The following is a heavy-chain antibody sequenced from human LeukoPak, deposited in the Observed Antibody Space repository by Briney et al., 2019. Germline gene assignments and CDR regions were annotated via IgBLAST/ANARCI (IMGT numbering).Heavy chain of an antibody. D-gene: IGHD6-19*01. V-gene: IGHV4-39*01. Sequence: SETLSLTCTVSGGSISSSSYYCGWIRQPPGKGLEWIGSIYYSGSTYYNPSLKSRVTISVDTSKNQFSLKLSSVTAADTAVYYCASFSIAVAGTSWFDPWGQGTLVTVSS. CDR3: ASFSIAVAGTSWFDP. CDR2: IYYSGST. CDR1: GGSISSSSYY. J-gene: IGHJ5*02.